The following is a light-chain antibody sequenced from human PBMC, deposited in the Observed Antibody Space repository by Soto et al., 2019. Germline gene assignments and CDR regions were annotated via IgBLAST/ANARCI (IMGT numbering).Light chain of an antibody. J-gene: IGLJ1*01. CDR3: RSYTGSNNLYV. CDR1: SSDVGGYNY. CDR2: EVS. Sequence: QSALTQPPSASGSPGQSVTISCTGTSSDVGGYNYVSWYQQHPGKAPKLMIYEVSKRPSGVPDRFSGSKSGNTASLSVSGLQAEDEADYYCRSYTGSNNLYVFGTGTKLTV. V-gene: IGLV2-8*01.